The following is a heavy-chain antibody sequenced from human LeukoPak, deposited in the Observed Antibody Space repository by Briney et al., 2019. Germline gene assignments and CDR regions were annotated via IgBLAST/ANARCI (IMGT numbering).Heavy chain of an antibody. CDR3: ARAKGSGWYPVDY. CDR1: GYSISSCYY. CDR2: IYHSGST. J-gene: IGHJ4*02. V-gene: IGHV4-38-2*01. D-gene: IGHD6-19*01. Sequence: PETLSLTCAVSGYSISSCYYWGWLRQPPGKGLEWIGSIYHSGSTYYNPSLKSRVTISVDASKNQFSLMLSSVTAADTAVYYCARAKGSGWYPVDYWGQGTLVTVSS.